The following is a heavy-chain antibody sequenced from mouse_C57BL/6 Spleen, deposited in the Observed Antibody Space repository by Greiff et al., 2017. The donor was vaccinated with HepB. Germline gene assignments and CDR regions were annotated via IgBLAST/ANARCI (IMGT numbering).Heavy chain of an antibody. CDR1: GYTFTDYY. J-gene: IGHJ4*01. V-gene: IGHV1-26*01. D-gene: IGHD2-4*01. CDR2: INPNNGGT. Sequence: EVQLQQSGPELVKPGASVKISCKASGYTFTDYYMNWVKQSHGKSLEWIGDINPNNGGTSYNQKFKGKATLTVDKSSSTAYMELRSLTSEDSAVYYCARNYDYDDGEAMDYWGQGTSVTVSS. CDR3: ARNYDYDDGEAMDY.